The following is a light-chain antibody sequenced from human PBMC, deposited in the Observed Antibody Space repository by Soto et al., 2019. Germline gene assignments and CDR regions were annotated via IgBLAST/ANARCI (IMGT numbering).Light chain of an antibody. CDR3: SSYSSTTTLV. CDR2: DVN. Sequence: QSALTQPASVSGSPGQSITISCTGTSSDVGGYNYVSWYQQRPGNAPKLMIYDVNNRPSGVSNRFSASKSGNTASLTISGLQAEDEADYYCSSYSSTTTLVFGGGTKLTVL. J-gene: IGLJ3*02. V-gene: IGLV2-14*01. CDR1: SSDVGGYNY.